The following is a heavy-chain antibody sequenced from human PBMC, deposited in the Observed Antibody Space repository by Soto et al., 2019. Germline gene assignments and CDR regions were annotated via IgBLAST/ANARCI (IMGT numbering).Heavy chain of an antibody. V-gene: IGHV3-13*05. J-gene: IGHJ6*02. CDR2: LGAADDP. CDR3: AKNLASDFSNSLWSMDV. Sequence: GWSLRLSCASSGFTLIAYDMHWVRQAEGKGLEWVSALGAADDPYYLVSVKGPFTISRDNSQNTVYLQMNSLRPEDSAVYYCAKNLASDFSNSLWSMDVWGQGTTVTVSS. D-gene: IGHD6-6*01. CDR1: GFTLIAYD.